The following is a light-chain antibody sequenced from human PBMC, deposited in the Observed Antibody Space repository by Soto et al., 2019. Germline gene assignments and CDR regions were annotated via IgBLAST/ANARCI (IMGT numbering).Light chain of an antibody. Sequence: LTQPPSASGSPGQSVTISCTGTSSDVGAYNYVSWYQQHAGKAPKLVIYEVTKRPSGVPDRFSGSKSANTASLTVSGLQAEDEADYYCSSFASSNTWVFGGGTKLTVL. J-gene: IGLJ3*02. CDR2: EVT. CDR1: SSDVGAYNY. V-gene: IGLV2-8*01. CDR3: SSFASSNTWV.